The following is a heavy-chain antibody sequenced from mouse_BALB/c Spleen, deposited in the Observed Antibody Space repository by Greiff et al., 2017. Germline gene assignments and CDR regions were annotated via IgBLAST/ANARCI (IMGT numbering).Heavy chain of an antibody. V-gene: IGHV5-6-4*01. D-gene: IGHD1-1*01. Sequence: EVMLVESGGGLVKPGGSLKLSCAASGFTFSSYTLSWVRQTPAKRLEWVATISSGGSYTYYPDSVKGRFTISRDDAKNTLYLQMSSLKSEDTAMYYCTRDRDDGSSYGAMDDWGQGSSV. CDR2: ISSGGSYT. CDR3: TRDRDDGSSYGAMDD. J-gene: IGHJ4*01. CDR1: GFTFSSYT.